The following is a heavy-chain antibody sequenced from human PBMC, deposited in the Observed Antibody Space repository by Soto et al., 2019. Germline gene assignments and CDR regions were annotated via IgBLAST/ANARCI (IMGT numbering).Heavy chain of an antibody. Sequence: GGSLRLSCAASGFTFSSYAMSWVRQAPGKGLEWVSAVSGSGGSKYYADSVKGRFTISRDNSKNTLYLQMNSLRAEDTAVYYCAKDRLETAAGWFDPWGQGTLVTVSS. CDR1: GFTFSSYA. V-gene: IGHV3-23*01. CDR2: VSGSGGSK. J-gene: IGHJ5*02. CDR3: AKDRLETAAGWFDP. D-gene: IGHD2-21*02.